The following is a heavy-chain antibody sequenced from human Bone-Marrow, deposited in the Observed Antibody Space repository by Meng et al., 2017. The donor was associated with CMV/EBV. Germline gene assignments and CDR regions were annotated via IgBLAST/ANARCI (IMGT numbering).Heavy chain of an antibody. CDR3: ARDCYDYDFWSGYYLGCFDP. CDR2: IKQDGSEK. Sequence: GGSLRLSCAASGFTFSSYWMSWVRQAPGKGLEWVANIKQDGSEKYYVDSVKGRFTISRDNAKNSLYLQMNSLRAEDTAVYYCARDCYDYDFWSGYYLGCFDPWGQGTLVTVSS. D-gene: IGHD3-3*01. J-gene: IGHJ5*02. V-gene: IGHV3-7*01. CDR1: GFTFSSYW.